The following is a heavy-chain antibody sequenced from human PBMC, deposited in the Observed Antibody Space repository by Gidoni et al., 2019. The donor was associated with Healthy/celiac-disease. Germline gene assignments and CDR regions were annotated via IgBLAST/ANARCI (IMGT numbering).Heavy chain of an antibody. V-gene: IGHV4-4*02. D-gene: IGHD3-22*01. CDR3: ARVGISSGYLTLDY. CDR1: GGSIHSSNW. Sequence: QVQLQESGPGLVKPSGTISPTCAVSGGSIHSSNWWSWVRQPPGKGLEWIGEIYHSGSTNYNPSLKSRVTISVDKSKNQFSLKLSSVTAADTAVYYCARVGISSGYLTLDYWGQGTLVTVSS. J-gene: IGHJ4*02. CDR2: IYHSGST.